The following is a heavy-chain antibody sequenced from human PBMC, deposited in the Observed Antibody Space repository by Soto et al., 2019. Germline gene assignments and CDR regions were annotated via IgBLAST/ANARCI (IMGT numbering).Heavy chain of an antibody. D-gene: IGHD2-8*01. V-gene: IGHV3-23*01. J-gene: IGHJ4*01. CDR1: GFTFDSPYSHG. CDR3: VSWVSAHFDY. CDR2: ISSNGANT. Sequence: GALRLSCAASGFTFDSPYSHGMSWVRQSPGKGPEWVSTISSNGANTHYAESVKGRFTISKDASRNTVHLHMNSLRAEDTATYFCVSWVSAHFDYWGHGTPVTVSS.